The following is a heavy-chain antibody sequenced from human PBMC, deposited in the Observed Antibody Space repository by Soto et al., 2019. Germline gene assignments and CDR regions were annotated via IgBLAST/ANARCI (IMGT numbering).Heavy chain of an antibody. Sequence: EVQLLESGGGLVQPGGSLRLSCAASGFTFSSYAMSWVRQAPGKGLEWVSAISGSGGSTYYADSVKGRFTISRDNSKNTLYLQMNSLGADDTAVYYCAKHRARITMIVWRGLFDYWGQGTLGTVSS. CDR3: AKHRARITMIVWRGLFDY. CDR1: GFTFSSYA. J-gene: IGHJ4*02. CDR2: ISGSGGST. D-gene: IGHD3-22*01. V-gene: IGHV3-23*01.